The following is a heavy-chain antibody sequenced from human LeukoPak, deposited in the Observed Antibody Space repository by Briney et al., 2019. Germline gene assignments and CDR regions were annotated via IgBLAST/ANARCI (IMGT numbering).Heavy chain of an antibody. CDR2: IYYSGST. V-gene: IGHV4-59*01. J-gene: IGHJ4*02. CDR1: GGSISSYY. D-gene: IGHD3-10*01. CDR3: ARGPRGDYHAFDY. Sequence: SETLSLTCTVSGGSISSYYWSWIRQPPGKGLEWIGYIYYSGSTNYNPSLKSRVTISVDTSKNQFSLKLSSVTAADTAVYYCARGPRGDYHAFDYWGQGTLVTVSS.